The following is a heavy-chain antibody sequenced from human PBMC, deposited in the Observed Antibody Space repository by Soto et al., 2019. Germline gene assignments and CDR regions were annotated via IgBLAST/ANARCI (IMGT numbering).Heavy chain of an antibody. D-gene: IGHD3-9*01. CDR3: AKDRDVVRYFDWPTPFDY. CDR1: GFTFSSYA. J-gene: IGHJ4*02. V-gene: IGHV3-23*01. CDR2: ISGSGGST. Sequence: EVQLLESGGGLVQPGGSLRLSCAASGFTFSSYAMSWVRQAPGKGLEWVSAISGSGGSTYYADSVKGRFTISRDNSKKTLYLQMNSLRAEDTAVYYCAKDRDVVRYFDWPTPFDYWGQGTLVTVSS.